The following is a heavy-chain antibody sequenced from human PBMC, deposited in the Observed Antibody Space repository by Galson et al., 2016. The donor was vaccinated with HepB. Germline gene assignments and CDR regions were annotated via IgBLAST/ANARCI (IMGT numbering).Heavy chain of an antibody. J-gene: IGHJ4*02. CDR1: GFTVSTKY. D-gene: IGHD2-2*01. Sequence: SLRLSCAASGFTVSTKYMSWVRQAPGTGLEWVSVIYSDDSTYYADPVKGRFTIPRDNSKNTVYFQLNSLRVEDTAVYYWARDSPLPAAFDYWGQGTLVTVTS. V-gene: IGHV3-66*01. CDR3: ARDSPLPAAFDY. CDR2: IYSDDST.